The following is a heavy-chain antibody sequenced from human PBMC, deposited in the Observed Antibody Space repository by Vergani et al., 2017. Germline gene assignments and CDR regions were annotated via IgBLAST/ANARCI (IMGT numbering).Heavy chain of an antibody. V-gene: IGHV1-69*01. D-gene: IGHD5-24*01. Sequence: QVQLVQSGAEVKKPGSSVKVSCKASGGTFSSYAISWVRQAPGQGLEWMGGIIPIFGTANYAQKFQGRVTITADESTSTAYMELSGLRSEDTAVYYCASSVEIATIPLYYYYMDVWGKGTTVTVSS. CDR1: GGTFSSYA. CDR2: IIPIFGTA. J-gene: IGHJ6*03. CDR3: ASSVEIATIPLYYYYMDV.